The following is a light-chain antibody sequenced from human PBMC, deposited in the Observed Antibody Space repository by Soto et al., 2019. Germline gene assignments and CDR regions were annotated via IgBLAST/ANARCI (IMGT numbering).Light chain of an antibody. V-gene: IGLV2-23*01. J-gene: IGLJ2*01. CDR3: CSYGGISTSLV. Sequence: QSALTQPASVSGSPGQSITISCTGTSRDVGTYNLVSWYQHHPGKAPKLIIYEDTNRPSGVSDRFSGAKSGNTASLTISGVQAEDEADYYCCSYGGISTSLVFGGGTKLTVL. CDR2: EDT. CDR1: SRDVGTYNL.